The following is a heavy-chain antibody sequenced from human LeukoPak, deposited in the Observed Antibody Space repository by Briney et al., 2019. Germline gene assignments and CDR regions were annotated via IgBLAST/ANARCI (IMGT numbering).Heavy chain of an antibody. J-gene: IGHJ4*02. CDR1: GFTFDDYG. V-gene: IGHV3-20*04. CDR3: ARYRNIRDDNFHY. CDR2: VNRSSGST. Sequence: GGSLRLSCAASGFTFDDYGMSWVRQAPGKGLEWVSGVNRSSGSTGYADSVKGRFTISRDNAKNSLYLQVNSLRGGDAALYYCARYRNIRDDNFHYWGKETLVSV. D-gene: IGHD2/OR15-2a*01.